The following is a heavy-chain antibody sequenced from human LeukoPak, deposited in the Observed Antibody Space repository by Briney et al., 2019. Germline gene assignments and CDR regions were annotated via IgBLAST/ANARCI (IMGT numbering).Heavy chain of an antibody. CDR2: IYYSGST. CDR1: GGSISSYY. CDR3: ARHVIATRAPWYFDL. Sequence: PSETLSLTCTVSGGSISSYYWSWIRQPPGKGLEWIGYIYYSGSTNYNPSLKSRVTISVDTSKNQFSLKLSSVTAADTAVYYCARHVIATRAPWYFDLWGRGTLVTVSS. V-gene: IGHV4-59*08. J-gene: IGHJ2*01. D-gene: IGHD1-26*01.